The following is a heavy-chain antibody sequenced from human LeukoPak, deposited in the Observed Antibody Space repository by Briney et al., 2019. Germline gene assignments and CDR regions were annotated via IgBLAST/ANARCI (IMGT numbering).Heavy chain of an antibody. J-gene: IGHJ5*02. V-gene: IGHV3-21*04. D-gene: IGHD4-23*01. CDR1: GFTFTDFY. Sequence: GGSLRLSCAASGFTFTDFYMNWVRQAPGKGLEWVSWISPTSSYMYYADSVKGRFTISRDNAKNSLNLQMNSLRAEDTALYYCVRDAGGGNSWFDTWGQGTLVTVSS. CDR2: ISPTSSYM. CDR3: VRDAGGGNSWFDT.